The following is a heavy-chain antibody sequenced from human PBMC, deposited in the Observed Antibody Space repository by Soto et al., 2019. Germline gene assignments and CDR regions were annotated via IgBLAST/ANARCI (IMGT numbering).Heavy chain of an antibody. J-gene: IGHJ6*02. CDR2: IIPIFGTA. D-gene: IGHD2-15*01. CDR3: AGGVVVSTLYYGMDV. Sequence: QVQLVQSVAEVKKPGSSVKVSCKASGGTFSSYAISWVRQAPGQGLEWMGGIIPIFGTANYAQKLQGRDTCTGDECASKAYMELSSLRSEDTAVYYCAGGVVVSTLYYGMDVWGQGTTVTVSS. V-gene: IGHV1-69*01. CDR1: GGTFSSYA.